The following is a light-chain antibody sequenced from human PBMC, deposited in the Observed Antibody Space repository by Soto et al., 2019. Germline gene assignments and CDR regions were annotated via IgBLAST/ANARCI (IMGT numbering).Light chain of an antibody. CDR2: GAS. V-gene: IGKV3-20*01. Sequence: EIVLTQSPGTLSLSPGERATLSCRASQSLTSSYLAWYQQKPGQSPRLLIYGASRRATGIPDRFSGSGSGTDFTLTISRLEPEDFAVYYCQQYDASLWTFGQGTKV. CDR1: QSLTSSY. J-gene: IGKJ1*01. CDR3: QQYDASLWT.